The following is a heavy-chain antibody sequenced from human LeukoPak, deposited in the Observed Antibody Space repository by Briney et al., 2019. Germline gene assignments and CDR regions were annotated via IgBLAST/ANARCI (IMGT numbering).Heavy chain of an antibody. CDR2: INPNTGAT. CDR1: GYTFTGYY. J-gene: IGHJ4*02. D-gene: IGHD6-19*01. CDR3: ARDRVGSGWPRPFYFEF. V-gene: IGHV1-2*02. Sequence: ASVKVSCKPSGYTFTGYYLHWVRQAPGQALEWMGWINPNTGATIYAQKFQGRVTMSRDTSISTAYMELTSLRSDDTAVYCCARDRVGSGWPRPFYFEFWGQGTLVTVSS.